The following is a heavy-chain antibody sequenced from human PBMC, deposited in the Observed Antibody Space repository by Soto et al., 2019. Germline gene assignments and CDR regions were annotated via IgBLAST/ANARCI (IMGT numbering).Heavy chain of an antibody. V-gene: IGHV3-30*18. Sequence: GGSLRLSCAASGFTFSSYGMHWVRQAPGKGLEWVAVISYDGSNKYYADSVKGRFTISRDNSKNTLYLQMNSLRAEDTAVYYCAKDSGYCSGGSCSNYYYYMDVWGKGTTVTVSS. CDR2: ISYDGSNK. CDR3: AKDSGYCSGGSCSNYYYYMDV. D-gene: IGHD2-15*01. J-gene: IGHJ6*03. CDR1: GFTFSSYG.